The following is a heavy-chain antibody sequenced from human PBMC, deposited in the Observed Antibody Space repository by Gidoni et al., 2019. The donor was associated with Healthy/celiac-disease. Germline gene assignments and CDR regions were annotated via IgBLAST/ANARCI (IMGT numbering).Heavy chain of an antibody. CDR3: AGGMAVAQRDYYYYYMDV. D-gene: IGHD6-19*01. CDR2: IIPILGIA. J-gene: IGHJ6*03. V-gene: IGHV1-69*02. CDR1: GGTFSSYT. Sequence: QVQLVQSGAEVQKPGSSVKVSCKASGGTFSSYTISWVRQAPGQGLEWMGRIIPILGIANYAQKFQGRVTITADKSTSTAYMELSSLRSEDTAVYYCAGGMAVAQRDYYYYYMDVWGKGTTVTVSS.